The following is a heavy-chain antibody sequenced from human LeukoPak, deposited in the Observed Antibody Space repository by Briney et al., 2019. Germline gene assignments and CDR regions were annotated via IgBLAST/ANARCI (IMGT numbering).Heavy chain of an antibody. Sequence: GASVKVSCKVSGYTLTELSMHWVRQAPGKGLEWMGGFDPEDGKTIYAQKFQGRVTMTEDTSTDTAYMELSSLRSGDTAVYYCATDPTTMVRGHYYYYYGMDVWGQGTTVTVYS. D-gene: IGHD3-10*01. V-gene: IGHV1-24*01. CDR3: ATDPTTMVRGHYYYYYGMDV. CDR1: GYTLTELS. CDR2: FDPEDGKT. J-gene: IGHJ6*02.